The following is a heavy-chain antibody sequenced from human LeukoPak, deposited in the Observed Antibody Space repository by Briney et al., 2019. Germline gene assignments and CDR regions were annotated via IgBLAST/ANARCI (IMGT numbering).Heavy chain of an antibody. CDR2: ISGSGGST. D-gene: IGHD1-26*01. V-gene: IGHV3-23*01. CDR3: ASGSYSSLDYGMDV. CDR1: GFTFSSYA. J-gene: IGHJ6*02. Sequence: PGGSLRLSCAASGFTFSSYAMTWVRQAPGKGLEWVSAISGSGGSTYYADSVKGRSTISRDNSKNTLYLQMNSLRAEDTAVYYCASGSYSSLDYGMDVWGQGTTVTVSS.